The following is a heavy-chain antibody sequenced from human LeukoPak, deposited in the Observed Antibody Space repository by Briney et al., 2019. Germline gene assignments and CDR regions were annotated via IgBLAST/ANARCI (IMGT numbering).Heavy chain of an antibody. CDR2: ISAYNGNT. D-gene: IGHD3-10*01. J-gene: IGHJ5*02. V-gene: IGHV1-18*01. Sequence: ASVKVSCKASGYTFTSYGISWVRQAPGQGLEWMGWISAYNGNTNYAQKLQGRVTMTTDTSTSTAYMELRSLRSEDTAVYYCARDRVGVRGVLIRPYNWFDPWGQGTLVTVSS. CDR3: ARDRVGVRGVLIRPYNWFDP. CDR1: GYTFTSYG.